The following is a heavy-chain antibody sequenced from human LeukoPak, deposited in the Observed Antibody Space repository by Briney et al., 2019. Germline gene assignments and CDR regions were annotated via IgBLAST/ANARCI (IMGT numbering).Heavy chain of an antibody. Sequence: GGSLRLSCAASGFTFSSYAMSWVRQAPGKGLEWVSAISGSGGSTYYADSVKGRFTISRDNSKNTLYPQMNSLRAEDTAVYYCANLNRVAAAVDYWGQGTLVTVSS. D-gene: IGHD6-13*01. CDR1: GFTFSSYA. V-gene: IGHV3-23*01. J-gene: IGHJ4*02. CDR3: ANLNRVAAAVDY. CDR2: ISGSGGST.